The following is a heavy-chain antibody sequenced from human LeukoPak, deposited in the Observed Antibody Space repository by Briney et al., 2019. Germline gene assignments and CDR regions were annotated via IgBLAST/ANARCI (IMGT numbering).Heavy chain of an antibody. J-gene: IGHJ4*02. CDR3: ARDSFDSSGYYYYY. D-gene: IGHD3-22*01. Sequence: GGSLRLSCAASGFTFSDYYMSWIRQAPGKGLEWVPYISSSGSTIYYADSVKGRFTISRDNAKNSLYLQMNSLRAEDTAVYYCARDSFDSSGYYYYYWGQGTLVTVSS. V-gene: IGHV3-11*01. CDR1: GFTFSDYY. CDR2: ISSSGSTI.